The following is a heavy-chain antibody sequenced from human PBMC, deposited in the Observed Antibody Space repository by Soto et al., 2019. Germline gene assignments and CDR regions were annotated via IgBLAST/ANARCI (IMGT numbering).Heavy chain of an antibody. J-gene: IGHJ6*02. CDR2: IYYSGRS. V-gene: IGHV4-39*01. Sequence: SETLSLTCSVSGGSIISYSHYWGWVRQSPGKGLEWIGSIYYSGRSYRNLSLKSRTTISIDTSKNQISLKMTSLTAADTAVYFCARLDVTIIGIDIIVYGLDDWGQGTTVTVS. CDR3: ARLDVTIIGIDIIVYGLDD. CDR1: GGSIISYSHY. D-gene: IGHD3-22*01.